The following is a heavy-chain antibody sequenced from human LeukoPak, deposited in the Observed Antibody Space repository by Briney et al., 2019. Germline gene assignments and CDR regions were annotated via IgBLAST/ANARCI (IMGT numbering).Heavy chain of an antibody. CDR2: ISSSSSTI. D-gene: IGHD1-1*01. V-gene: IGHV3-48*01. CDR1: GFTFSTYN. J-gene: IGHJ4*02. Sequence: GGSRRLSCAASGFTFSTYNMNWVRKAPGKGLEWVSYISSSSSTISYADSVKDRFTISRDNAKHSLHLQMNSLRAEDTAVYYCARGGRSTAAVTLWGQGTLVTVSS. CDR3: ARGGRSTAAVTL.